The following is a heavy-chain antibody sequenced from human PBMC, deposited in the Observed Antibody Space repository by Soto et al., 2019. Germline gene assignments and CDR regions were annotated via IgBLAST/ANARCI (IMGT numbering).Heavy chain of an antibody. V-gene: IGHV4-34*01. CDR1: GGSFRGYY. Sequence: QAQLQQWGAGLLEPSETLSLTCAVYGGSFRGYYWTWIRQAPGKGLEWIGEINHSGSTSYNPSLKSRVTISLDTSKNQFSLKLSSVTAADTAMYFCARGPSEFIVLGHYYGMDVWGQGTTVTVSS. CDR2: INHSGST. D-gene: IGHD2-21*01. J-gene: IGHJ6*02. CDR3: ARGPSEFIVLGHYYGMDV.